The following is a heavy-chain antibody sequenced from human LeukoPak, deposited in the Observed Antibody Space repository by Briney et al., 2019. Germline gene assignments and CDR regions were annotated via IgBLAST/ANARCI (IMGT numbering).Heavy chain of an antibody. J-gene: IGHJ6*02. CDR1: GYTFIDYY. V-gene: IGHV1-2*02. CDR2: INPNSDGT. D-gene: IGHD1-1*01. CDR3: ARVPLEYGMDV. Sequence: ASVKVSCKASGYTFIDYYMHWVRQAPGQGLEWMGWINPNSDGTNYAQKFQGRVTMTRDTSISTAYMELSRLRSDDTAVYYCARVPLEYGMDVWGQGTTVTVSS.